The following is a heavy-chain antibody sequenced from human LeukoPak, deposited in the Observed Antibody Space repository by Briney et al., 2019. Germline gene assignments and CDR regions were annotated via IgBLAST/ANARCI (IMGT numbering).Heavy chain of an antibody. CDR3: ARNIPKYDPLDY. V-gene: IGHV4-59*01. CDR1: GDSISSYY. D-gene: IGHD3-3*01. Sequence: PSETLSLTCTVSGDSISSYYWSWIRQPPGKGLEWIGYIYYSGSTNYNPSLKSRVTISIDTSKNQFSLKLTSVTAADTAVYYCARNIPKYDPLDYWGQGTLVTVSS. CDR2: IYYSGST. J-gene: IGHJ4*02.